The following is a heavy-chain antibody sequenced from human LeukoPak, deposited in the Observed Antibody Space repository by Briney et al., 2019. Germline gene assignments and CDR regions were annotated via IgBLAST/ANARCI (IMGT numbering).Heavy chain of an antibody. D-gene: IGHD2-21*02. V-gene: IGHV4-39*07. CDR3: ARRSETDLSVDY. CDR1: GGSFSSSSHY. Sequence: PSETLSLTCTVSGGSFSSSSHYWGWIRQPPGKGLEWIGSIYYSGNTYYNPSLQSRVTMSVATSRNQFSLSLNSVTAADTAVYYCARRSETDLSVDYWGQGTLVTVSS. J-gene: IGHJ4*02. CDR2: IYYSGNT.